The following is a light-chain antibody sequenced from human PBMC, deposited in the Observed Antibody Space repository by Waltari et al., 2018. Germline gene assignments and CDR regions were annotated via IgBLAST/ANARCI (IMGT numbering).Light chain of an antibody. Sequence: DIQMTQSPSTLSASVGDTVSITCRASQSIRSWLAWYQRKPGKAPKLLVYEASTLESGVPSRFSGSGSGTEFTLVISSLQPEDFASYHCQQYDRYPWTFGLGTEVEIK. CDR1: QSIRSW. CDR2: EAS. CDR3: QQYDRYPWT. J-gene: IGKJ1*01. V-gene: IGKV1-5*03.